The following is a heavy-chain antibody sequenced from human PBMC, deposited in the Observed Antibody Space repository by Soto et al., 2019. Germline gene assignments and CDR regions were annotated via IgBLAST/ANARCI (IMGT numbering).Heavy chain of an antibody. D-gene: IGHD3-10*01. CDR2: IYWDDDK. CDR1: GFSLSTSGVG. CDR3: ALTYYGSGSYYNVRWFAP. V-gene: IGHV2-5*02. Sequence: QITLKESGPTLVKPTQTLTLTCTFSGFSLSTSGVGVGWIRQPPGKALEWLALIYWDDDKRYSPSLKSRLTITNATSKNPVVLTMTNMDPVDTATYYCALTYYGSGSYYNVRWFAPWGQGTLVTVSS. J-gene: IGHJ5*02.